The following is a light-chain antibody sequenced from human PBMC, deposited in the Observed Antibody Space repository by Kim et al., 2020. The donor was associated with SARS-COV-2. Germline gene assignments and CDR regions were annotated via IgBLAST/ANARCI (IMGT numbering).Light chain of an antibody. V-gene: IGKV1-5*03. CDR3: QQYNGFPWT. J-gene: IGKJ1*01. CDR2: KAS. CDR1: QSISSW. Sequence: SSVGDRVTLSCPASQSISSWLAWYQQRPGKAPKLLIYKASNLERGVPSRFSGSGSGTDFTLTISSLQPDDFATYYCQQYNGFPWTFGQGTKVDIK.